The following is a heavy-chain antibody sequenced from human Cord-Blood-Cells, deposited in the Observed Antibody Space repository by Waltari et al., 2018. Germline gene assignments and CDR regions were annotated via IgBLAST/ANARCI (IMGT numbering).Heavy chain of an antibody. CDR3: ARGESAPAPDY. Sequence: QVQLQQWGAGLLKPSETLSLTCAVYGRSLRGSSWSLIRPPPGKGLEWIGEINHSGSTNYKPSLKSRVTISVDTSKNQFSLKLSSVTAADTAVYYCARGESAPAPDYWGQGTLVTVSS. D-gene: IGHD3-3*01. V-gene: IGHV4-34*01. J-gene: IGHJ4*02. CDR1: GRSLRGSS. CDR2: INHSGST.